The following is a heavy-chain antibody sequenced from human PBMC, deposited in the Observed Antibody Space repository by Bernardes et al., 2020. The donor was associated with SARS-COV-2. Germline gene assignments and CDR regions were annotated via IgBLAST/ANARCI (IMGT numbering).Heavy chain of an antibody. CDR3: TSGLFGLDY. CDR2: IGSSGSSI. Sequence: GGSLRLSCAASGFTFSSYEMNWVRQAPGKGLEWVSYIGSSGSSIYYADSVKGRFTISRDNAQNSLYLQMSSLRAEDTAVYYCTSGLFGLDYWGQGTLVTVSS. V-gene: IGHV3-48*03. CDR1: GFTFSSYE. J-gene: IGHJ4*02. D-gene: IGHD3-3*01.